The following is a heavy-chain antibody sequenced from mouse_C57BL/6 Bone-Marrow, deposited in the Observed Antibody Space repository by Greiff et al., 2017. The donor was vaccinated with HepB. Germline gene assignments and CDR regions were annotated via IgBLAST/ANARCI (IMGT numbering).Heavy chain of an antibody. V-gene: IGHV10-1*01. CDR2: IRSKSNNYAT. CDR3: VRQITTVVEDWYFDV. Sequence: GGGLVQPKGSLKLSCAASGFSFNTYAMNWVRQAPGKGLEWVARIRSKSNNYATYYADSVKDRFTISRDDSESMLYLQMNNLKTEDTAMYYGVRQITTVVEDWYFDVWGTGTTVTVSS. D-gene: IGHD1-1*01. CDR1: GFSFNTYA. J-gene: IGHJ1*03.